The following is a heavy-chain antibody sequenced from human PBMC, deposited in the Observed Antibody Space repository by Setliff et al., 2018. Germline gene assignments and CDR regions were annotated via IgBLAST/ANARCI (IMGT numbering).Heavy chain of an antibody. V-gene: IGHV4-4*07. Sequence: LSLTCTVSGYSISSYYWSWIRQPAGKGLEWIGHIYIGGSANYNPSLKSRVTMSIDTSKNQFSLKLNSVTAADMAVYYCAREQWLDPPGYYYMDVWAKGTTVTVSS. CDR3: AREQWLDPPGYYYMDV. J-gene: IGHJ6*03. CDR1: GYSISSYY. CDR2: IYIGGSA. D-gene: IGHD6-19*01.